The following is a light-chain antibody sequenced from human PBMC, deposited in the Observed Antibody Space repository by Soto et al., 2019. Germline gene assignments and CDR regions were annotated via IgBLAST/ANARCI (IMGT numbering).Light chain of an antibody. J-gene: IGLJ7*01. CDR1: RGHSSYA. Sequence: QPVLTQSPSASASLGASVKLTGTLSRGHSSYAIAWHQQQPEKGPRYLMKLNSDGSHSKGDGIPDRFSGSSSGAERYLTISSLQSEDEADYYCQTWGTGPAVFGGGTQLTVL. CDR2: LNSDGSH. V-gene: IGLV4-69*01. CDR3: QTWGTGPAV.